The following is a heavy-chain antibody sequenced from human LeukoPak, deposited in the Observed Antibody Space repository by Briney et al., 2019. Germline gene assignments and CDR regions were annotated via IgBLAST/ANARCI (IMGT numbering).Heavy chain of an antibody. CDR3: AKGYDCGGDCYHFGY. Sequence: GGSLRLSCVVSGFTFSSYAMSWVRQAPGKGLEWVSGIRGGGVSAYYADSVKGRFTISRDNFKNTLYLQMNSLRGEDTAAYYCAKGYDCGGDCYHFGYWGQGTLVTVSS. J-gene: IGHJ4*02. CDR2: IRGGGVSA. CDR1: GFTFSSYA. D-gene: IGHD2-21*02. V-gene: IGHV3-23*01.